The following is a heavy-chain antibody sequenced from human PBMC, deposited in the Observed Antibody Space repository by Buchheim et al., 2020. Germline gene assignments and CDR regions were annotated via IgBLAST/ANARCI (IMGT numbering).Heavy chain of an antibody. CDR3: ARRPGYGSGWYFRS. Sequence: EVQLVESGEGLVQPGGSLRLSCAASGFTFSNYDMNWVRQAPGKGLEWISYISSSSNTIYYADSVKGRFTISRDDAKNSLYLQMNSLRDEDTAVYYCARRPGYGSGWYFRSWGQGTL. CDR2: ISSSSNTI. D-gene: IGHD6-19*01. J-gene: IGHJ4*02. V-gene: IGHV3-48*02. CDR1: GFTFSNYD.